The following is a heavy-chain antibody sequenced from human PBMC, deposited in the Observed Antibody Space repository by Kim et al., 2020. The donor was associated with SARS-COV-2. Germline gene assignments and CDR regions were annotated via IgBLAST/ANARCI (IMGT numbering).Heavy chain of an antibody. V-gene: IGHV4-39*01. CDR2: T. J-gene: IGHJ4*02. D-gene: IGHD6-13*01. Sequence: TYYNPSLKSRVTISVDTSKNQFSLKLSSVTAADTAVYYCARSPLAGTGDYWGQGTLVTVSS. CDR3: ARSPLAGTGDY.